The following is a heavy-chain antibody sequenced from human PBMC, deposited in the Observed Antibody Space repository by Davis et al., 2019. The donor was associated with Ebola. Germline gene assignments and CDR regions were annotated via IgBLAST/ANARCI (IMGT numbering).Heavy chain of an antibody. Sequence: SETLSLTCTVSGGPISSGGYYWSWIRQHPGKGLEWIGYIYYSGSTYYNPSLKSRVTISVDTSKNQFSLKLSSVTAADTAVYYCARGSAAGVYFDYWGQGTLVTVSS. CDR3: ARGSAAGVYFDY. D-gene: IGHD6-13*01. J-gene: IGHJ4*02. V-gene: IGHV4-31*03. CDR2: IYYSGST. CDR1: GGPISSGGYY.